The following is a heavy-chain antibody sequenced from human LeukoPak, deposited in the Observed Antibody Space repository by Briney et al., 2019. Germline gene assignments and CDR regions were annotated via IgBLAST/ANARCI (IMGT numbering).Heavy chain of an antibody. D-gene: IGHD6-19*01. CDR1: GFTVSSNY. Sequence: GGSLRLSCAASGFTVSSNYMSWVRQAPGKGLEWVSVIYSGGSTYYADSVKGRFTISRDNSKNTLYLQMNSLRAEDTAVYYCARDRVYRSGRRSRYYFDYWGQGTLVTVSS. V-gene: IGHV3-66*01. CDR2: IYSGGST. J-gene: IGHJ4*02. CDR3: ARDRVYRSGRRSRYYFDY.